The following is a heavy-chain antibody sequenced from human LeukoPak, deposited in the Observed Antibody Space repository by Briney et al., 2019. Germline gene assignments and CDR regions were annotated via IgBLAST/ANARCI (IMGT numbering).Heavy chain of an antibody. V-gene: IGHV4-59*08. CDR2: INYRGET. D-gene: IGHD5-12*01. CDR3: ARMFVATIRIGVYFSHGMDV. CDR1: GASTSSSF. Sequence: SETLSLTCTVSGASTSSSFWSWIGQSPGKGLEWIGYINYRGETSQNPSLESRVSMSVDTSKNQISLQLTSVTAADTAVYYCARMFVATIRIGVYFSHGMDVWGKGTRSPSPQ. J-gene: IGHJ6*04.